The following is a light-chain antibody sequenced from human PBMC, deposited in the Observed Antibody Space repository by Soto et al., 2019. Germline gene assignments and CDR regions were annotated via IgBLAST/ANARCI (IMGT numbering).Light chain of an antibody. J-gene: IGKJ4*01. Sequence: DIVMTQSPDSLAVSLGERATINCKSSQSVLYSSNNKNYLAWYQQKPGQPPKLLISWASTRESGVPDRFSGSGSGTDFTLTISSLQAEDVAVYCCQQYYSTPLTFGGGTKVEIK. V-gene: IGKV4-1*01. CDR3: QQYYSTPLT. CDR2: WAS. CDR1: QSVLYSSNNKNY.